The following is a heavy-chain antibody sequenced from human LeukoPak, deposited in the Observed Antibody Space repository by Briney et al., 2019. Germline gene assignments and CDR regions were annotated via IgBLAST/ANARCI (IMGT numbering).Heavy chain of an antibody. J-gene: IGHJ4*02. D-gene: IGHD5-12*01. Sequence: PGRSLRLSCAASEFTFDDYAMHWVRQAPGKGLEWVSGISWNSGSIGYADSVKGRFTISRDNAKNSLYLQMNSLRAEDTALYYCAKDIYSGYDSYYFDYWGQGTLVTVSS. V-gene: IGHV3-9*01. CDR2: ISWNSGSI. CDR3: AKDIYSGYDSYYFDY. CDR1: EFTFDDYA.